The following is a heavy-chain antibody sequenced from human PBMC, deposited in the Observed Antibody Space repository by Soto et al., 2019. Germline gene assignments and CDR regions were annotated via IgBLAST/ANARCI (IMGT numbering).Heavy chain of an antibody. J-gene: IGHJ4*02. CDR3: AKDGPDYYDSSGPV. Sequence: LRLSCAASGFTFSRYAMNWVRQAPGKGLEWVSAISGSGGSTYYADSVKGRFTISRDNSKNTLYLQMNSLRAEDTAVYYCAKDGPDYYDSSGPVWGQGTLVTVSS. V-gene: IGHV3-23*01. D-gene: IGHD3-22*01. CDR2: ISGSGGST. CDR1: GFTFSRYA.